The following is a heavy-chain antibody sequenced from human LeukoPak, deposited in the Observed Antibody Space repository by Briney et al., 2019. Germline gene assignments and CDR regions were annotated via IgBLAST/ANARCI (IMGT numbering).Heavy chain of an antibody. CDR2: IYSGGST. V-gene: IGHV3-66*01. Sequence: GGSLRLSCAASGFTVSSNYMSWVRQAPGKGLEWVSVIYSGGSTYYADSVKGRFTISRDNSKNTLYLQMNSLRAEDTAVYYCARGPQGGGGCHKSSCFDYWGQGTLVTVSS. CDR3: ARGPQGGGGCHKSSCFDY. CDR1: GFTVSSNY. D-gene: IGHD6-19*01. J-gene: IGHJ4*02.